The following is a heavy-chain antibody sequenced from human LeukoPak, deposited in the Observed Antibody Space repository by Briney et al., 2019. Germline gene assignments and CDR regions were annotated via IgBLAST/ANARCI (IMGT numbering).Heavy chain of an antibody. CDR1: GFTFRNYW. Sequence: GGSLRLSCGASGFTFRNYWMNWVRQAPGKGLEWVAIISYDGSNKYYADSVKGRFTISRDNSKNTLSLQMNSLRAEDTTVYYCARGRIAATGTGAYYFDYWGQGTLVTVSS. J-gene: IGHJ4*02. D-gene: IGHD6-13*01. CDR2: ISYDGSNK. CDR3: ARGRIAATGTGAYYFDY. V-gene: IGHV3-30-3*01.